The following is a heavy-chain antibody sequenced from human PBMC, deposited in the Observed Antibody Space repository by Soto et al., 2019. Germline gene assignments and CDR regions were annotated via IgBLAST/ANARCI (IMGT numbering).Heavy chain of an antibody. D-gene: IGHD3-16*02. V-gene: IGHV1-18*01. Sequence: ASVKVSCKASGYTFTSYGIRWVRQAPGQGLEWVGWISAYNGNTNYAQKLEGRVTMTTDTSTSTAYMELRSLRSHDTAVYYCARSIAARNYDYIWGSYRPNYFDYWGQGTLVTVSS. CDR2: ISAYNGNT. CDR1: GYTFTSYG. CDR3: ARSIAARNYDYIWGSYRPNYFDY. J-gene: IGHJ4*02.